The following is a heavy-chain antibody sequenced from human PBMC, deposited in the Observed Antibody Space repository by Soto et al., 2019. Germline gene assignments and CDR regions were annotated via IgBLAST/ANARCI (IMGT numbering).Heavy chain of an antibody. Sequence: EVQLVESGGGLVQPGGSLRLSCAASGFTFGNYWMHWVRQAPGKGLVWVSRINRDGSSTTYADSAKGRFTISRDNAMNTLYLQMNSLRAEDTAVYYCVRDSSGSSFAPWGQGTLVTVSS. CDR1: GFTFGNYW. J-gene: IGHJ5*02. CDR3: VRDSSGSSFAP. V-gene: IGHV3-74*03. CDR2: INRDGSST. D-gene: IGHD3-22*01.